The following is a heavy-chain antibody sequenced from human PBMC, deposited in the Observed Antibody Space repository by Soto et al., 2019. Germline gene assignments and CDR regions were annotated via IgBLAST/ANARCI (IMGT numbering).Heavy chain of an antibody. Sequence: QVQLQESGPGLVKPSGTLSLTCAVSGGSISSSNWWSWVRQPPGKGLEWIGEIYHSGSTNYNPSLKSRVPISVDKSKNQFSLKLSSVTAADTAVYYCARVAGHGDYAYYYYGMDVWGQGTTVTVSS. CDR1: GGSISSSNW. CDR3: ARVAGHGDYAYYYYGMDV. J-gene: IGHJ6*02. V-gene: IGHV4-4*02. D-gene: IGHD4-17*01. CDR2: IYHSGST.